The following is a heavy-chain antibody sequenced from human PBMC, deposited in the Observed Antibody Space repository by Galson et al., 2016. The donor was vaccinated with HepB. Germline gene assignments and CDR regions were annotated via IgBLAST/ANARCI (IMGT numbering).Heavy chain of an antibody. Sequence: SLRLSCAVGGFIFSNYEMNWVRQAPGKGLEWVAYISSSGEIKYYADSVKGRFTISRDNAQKTLYLEMNTLRVEDTALYYCARDAAAAGASYNWFDPWGQGTLVTVSS. J-gene: IGHJ5*02. V-gene: IGHV3-48*03. CDR1: GFIFSNYE. CDR3: ARDAAAAGASYNWFDP. D-gene: IGHD6-13*01. CDR2: ISSSGEIK.